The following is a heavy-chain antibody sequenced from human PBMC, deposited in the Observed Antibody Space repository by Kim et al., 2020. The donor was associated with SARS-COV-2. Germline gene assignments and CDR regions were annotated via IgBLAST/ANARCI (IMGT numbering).Heavy chain of an antibody. J-gene: IGHJ4*02. D-gene: IGHD5-12*01. V-gene: IGHV4-59*01. CDR2: IYYSGST. Sequence: SETLSLTCTVSGGSISSYYWSWIRQPPGKGLEWIGYIYYSGSTNYNPSLKSRVTISVDTSKNQFSLKLSSVTAADTAVYYCASLGGYDPIDYWGQGTLVTVSS. CDR3: ASLGGYDPIDY. CDR1: GGSISSYY.